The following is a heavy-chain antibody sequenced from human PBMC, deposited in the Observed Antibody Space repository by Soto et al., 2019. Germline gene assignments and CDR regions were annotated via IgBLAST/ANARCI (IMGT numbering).Heavy chain of an antibody. CDR3: ARQRRQEIHDGYDIDY. D-gene: IGHD5-12*01. CDR1: GGSISDYY. CDR2: IYTSGST. J-gene: IGHJ4*02. V-gene: IGHV4-4*07. Sequence: SETLSLTCTVSGGSISDYYWSWIRQPAGKGLEWIGRIYTSGSTDYNPSLKSRVTISIDASKNQFSLKVTSMTAADTAVYYCARQRRQEIHDGYDIDYWGQGTLVTVSS.